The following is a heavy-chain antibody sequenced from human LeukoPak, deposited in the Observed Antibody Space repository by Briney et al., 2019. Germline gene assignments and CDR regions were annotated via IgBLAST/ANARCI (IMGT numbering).Heavy chain of an antibody. J-gene: IGHJ4*02. D-gene: IGHD6-13*01. CDR3: AKVDSPHDYSSLHY. CDR1: GFTFSSYD. V-gene: IGHV3-23*01. Sequence: GGSLRLSCAASGFTFSSYDMSWVRQAPGKGLEWVSAISGSGSRTYSADSVKGRFTISRDNSKKTLYLQMNSLRAEDTAVYYCAKVDSPHDYSSLHYWGQGTLVTVSS. CDR2: ISGSGSRT.